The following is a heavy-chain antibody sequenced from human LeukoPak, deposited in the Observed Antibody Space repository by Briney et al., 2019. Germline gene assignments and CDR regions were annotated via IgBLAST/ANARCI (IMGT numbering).Heavy chain of an antibody. CDR2: ISSSSSYI. CDR3: ARVDPYYYDSSGYFVFDY. CDR1: GFTFSSYS. V-gene: IGHV3-21*01. Sequence: GGSLRLSCAASGFTFSSYSMNWVRQAPGKGLEWVSSISSSSSYIYYADSVKGRFTISRDNAKNSLYLQMNSPRAEDTAVYYCARVDPYYYDSSGYFVFDYWGQGTLVTVSS. D-gene: IGHD3-22*01. J-gene: IGHJ4*02.